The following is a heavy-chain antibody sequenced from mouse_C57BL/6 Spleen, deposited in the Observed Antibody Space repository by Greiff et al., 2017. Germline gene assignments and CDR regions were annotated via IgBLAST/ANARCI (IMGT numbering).Heavy chain of an antibody. CDR3: AREAQAYYLDY. D-gene: IGHD3-2*02. V-gene: IGHV3-6*01. CDR2: ISYDGSN. J-gene: IGHJ2*01. Sequence: VQLKESGPGLVKPSQSLSLTCSVTGYSITSGYYWNWIRQFPGNKLEWMGYISYDGSNNYNPSLKNRISITRDTSKNQFFLKLNSVTTEDTATYYCAREAQAYYLDYWGQGTTLTVSS. CDR1: GYSITSGYY.